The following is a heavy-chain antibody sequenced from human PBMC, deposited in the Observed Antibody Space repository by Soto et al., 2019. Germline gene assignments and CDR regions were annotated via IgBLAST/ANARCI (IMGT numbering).Heavy chain of an antibody. Sequence: EVQLVEAGGGLIQPGGSLRLSCTASGFTVSSNYMSWVRQAPGKGLEWLSIITSGGTAFYADSVKGRFTISRDNSRNTLYLQINSLRVEDTAVYHCASGVAQGISNYWGQGTLVTVSS. CDR1: GFTVSSNY. V-gene: IGHV3-53*01. J-gene: IGHJ4*02. CDR3: ASGVAQGISNY. D-gene: IGHD2-8*01. CDR2: ITSGGTA.